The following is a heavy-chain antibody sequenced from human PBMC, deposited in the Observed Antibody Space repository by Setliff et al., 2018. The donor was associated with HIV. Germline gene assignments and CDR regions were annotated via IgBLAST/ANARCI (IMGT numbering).Heavy chain of an antibody. V-gene: IGHV1-3*01. CDR2: INAGNGNT. Sequence: ASVKVSCKASGYTFTSYAMHWVRQAPGQRLEWMGWINAGNGNTKYSQKFQGRVTITRDTSASTAYMELSSLRPEDTAVYYCARDRLLYWYSSGWPYYYYGMDVWGQGTTVTVSS. CDR1: GYTFTSYA. D-gene: IGHD6-19*01. J-gene: IGHJ6*02. CDR3: ARDRLLYWYSSGWPYYYYGMDV.